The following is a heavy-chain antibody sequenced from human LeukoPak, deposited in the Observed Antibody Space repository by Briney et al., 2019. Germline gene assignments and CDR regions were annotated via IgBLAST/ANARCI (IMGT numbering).Heavy chain of an antibody. CDR3: ARAPYCSSTSCRIITMVRGVTLDDPYFDY. J-gene: IGHJ4*02. CDR2: ISSSSSYI. Sequence: GGSLRLSCAASGFTFSSYSMNWVRQAPGKGLEWVSSISSSSSYIYYADSVKGRFTISRDNAKNSLYLQMNSLRAEDTAVHYCARAPYCSSTSCRIITMVRGVTLDDPYFDYWGQGTLVTVSS. CDR1: GFTFSSYS. D-gene: IGHD3-10*01. V-gene: IGHV3-21*01.